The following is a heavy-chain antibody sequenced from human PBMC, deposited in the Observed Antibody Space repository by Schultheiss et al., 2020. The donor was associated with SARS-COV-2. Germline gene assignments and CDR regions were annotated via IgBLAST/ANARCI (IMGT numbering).Heavy chain of an antibody. D-gene: IGHD2-21*01. V-gene: IGHV4-34*01. CDR1: GGSFSGYY. Sequence: SQTLSLTCAVHGGSFSGYYWSWIRQPPGKGLEWIGEINHSGNTNYNPSLKSRVTISVDTSKNQFSLKLSSVTAADTAVYYCARGHVLWWADYWGQGTLVTVSS. CDR3: ARGHVLWWADY. CDR2: INHSGNT. J-gene: IGHJ4*02.